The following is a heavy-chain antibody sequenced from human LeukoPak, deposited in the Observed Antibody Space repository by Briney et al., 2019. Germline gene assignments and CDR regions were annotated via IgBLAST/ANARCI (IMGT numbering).Heavy chain of an antibody. CDR3: ARGGWDIVVVPAAIPKADWFDP. CDR1: GYTFTSYF. V-gene: IGHV1-46*01. Sequence: ASVKVSCKASGYTFTSYFMHWVRQAPGQGLEWMGIINPSGGSTSYAQKFQGRVTMTRDTSTSTVYMELSSLRSEDTAVYYCARGGWDIVVVPAAIPKADWFDPWGQGTLVTVSS. CDR2: INPSGGST. J-gene: IGHJ5*02. D-gene: IGHD2-2*01.